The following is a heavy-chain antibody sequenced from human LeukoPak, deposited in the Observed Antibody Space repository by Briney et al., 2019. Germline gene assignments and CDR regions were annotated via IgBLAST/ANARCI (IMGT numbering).Heavy chain of an antibody. D-gene: IGHD4-17*01. Sequence: GGSLRLSCAASGFTFSSYSMNWVRQAPGKGLEWVSSISSSSSYIYYADSMKGRFTISRDNAKNSLYLQMNSLRAEDTAVYYCARQHDYGDSADYWGQGTLVTVSS. V-gene: IGHV3-21*01. CDR1: GFTFSSYS. J-gene: IGHJ4*02. CDR2: ISSSSSYI. CDR3: ARQHDYGDSADY.